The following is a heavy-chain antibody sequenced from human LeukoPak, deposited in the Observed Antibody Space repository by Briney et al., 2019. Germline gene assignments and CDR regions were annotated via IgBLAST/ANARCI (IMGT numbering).Heavy chain of an antibody. V-gene: IGHV3-30*04. CDR3: ANLGRDDY. CDR1: GFTFSSYA. J-gene: IGHJ4*02. CDR2: ISYDGSNK. D-gene: IGHD3-10*01. Sequence: GGSLRLSCAASGFTFSSYAMHWVRQAPGKGLEWVAVISYDGSNKYYADSVKGRFTISRDNSKNTLYLQMNSLRAEDTAVYYCANLGRDDYWGQGTLVTVSS.